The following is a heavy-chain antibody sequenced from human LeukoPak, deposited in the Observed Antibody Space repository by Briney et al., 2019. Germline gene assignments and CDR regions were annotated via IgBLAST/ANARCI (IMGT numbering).Heavy chain of an antibody. CDR2: ISSGGST. V-gene: IGHV3-23*01. D-gene: IGHD5-18*01. Sequence: GGSLRLSXAASGFTVTTYAMSWVRQAPGKGLEWVSAISSGGSTYYADSVKGRFTISRDNSKNTLYLQMHSLRAEDTAVYYCAKWDTSMVDAFDIWGQGTMVTVSS. J-gene: IGHJ3*02. CDR1: GFTVTTYA. CDR3: AKWDTSMVDAFDI.